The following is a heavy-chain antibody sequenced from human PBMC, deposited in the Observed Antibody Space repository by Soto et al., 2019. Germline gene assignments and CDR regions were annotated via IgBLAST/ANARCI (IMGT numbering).Heavy chain of an antibody. CDR3: ARDRGVAARGGYFDY. Sequence: EVQLLESGGDLVQPGGSLRLSCAASGFTFSNFALTWVRQAPGKGLEWVSSISYSGGNTYQADSVKGRFSISRDNSKNTLYLQMNSLRTEHTALYYCARDRGVAARGGYFDYWGQGTLVTVSS. CDR1: GFTFSNFA. J-gene: IGHJ4*02. CDR2: ISYSGGNT. D-gene: IGHD6-6*01. V-gene: IGHV3-23*01.